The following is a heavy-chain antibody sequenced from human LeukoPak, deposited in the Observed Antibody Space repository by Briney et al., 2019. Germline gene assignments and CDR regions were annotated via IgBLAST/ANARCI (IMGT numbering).Heavy chain of an antibody. V-gene: IGHV4-34*01. D-gene: IGHD1-26*01. CDR1: GGSFSGYY. CDR3: AGSGSYYHFDY. J-gene: IGHJ4*02. Sequence: SETLSLTCAVYGGSFSGYYWSWIRQPPGKGLEWIGEINHSGSTNYNPSLKSRVTISVDTPKNQFSLNLSSVTAADTAVYYCAGSGSYYHFDYWGQGTLVTVSS. CDR2: INHSGST.